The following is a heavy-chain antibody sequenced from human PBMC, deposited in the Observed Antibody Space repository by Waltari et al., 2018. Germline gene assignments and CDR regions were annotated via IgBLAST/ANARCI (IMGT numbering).Heavy chain of an antibody. J-gene: IGHJ4*02. CDR3: AREIPRVRYDSTQSY. CDR1: GSTVSSTY. Sequence: EVQLVEPGGGLVQPGGSWSLSWAAHGSTVSSTYLTWVSRAPGKGLEWVSVIYSGGSTYYADSVKGRFTISRDNSKNTLYLQMNSLRAEDTAVYYCAREIPRVRYDSTQSYWGQGTLVTVSS. V-gene: IGHV3-66*02. D-gene: IGHD3-22*01. CDR2: IYSGGST.